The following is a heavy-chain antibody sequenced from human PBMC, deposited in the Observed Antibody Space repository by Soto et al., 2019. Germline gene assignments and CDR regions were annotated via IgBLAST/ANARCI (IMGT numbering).Heavy chain of an antibody. CDR2: INPHGGST. CDR3: ATDLGSSSDY. D-gene: IGHD6-6*01. V-gene: IGHV1-46*01. CDR1: GDTFTSYY. J-gene: IGHJ4*02. Sequence: ASVKVSCKAPGDTFTSYYLNWVRQAPGQGLEWMGVINPHGGSTIYAQKFQGRVTMTEDTSTDTAYMELSSLRSEDTAVYYCATDLGSSSDYWGQGTLVTVSS.